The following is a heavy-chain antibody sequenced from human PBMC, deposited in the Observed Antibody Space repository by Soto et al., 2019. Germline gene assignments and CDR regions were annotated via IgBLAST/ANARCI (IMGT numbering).Heavy chain of an antibody. CDR3: TRGVSFGFDF. CDR1: GFTFSIYS. D-gene: IGHD3-3*01. J-gene: IGHJ3*01. V-gene: IGHV3-48*01. Sequence: PGGSLRLSCVASGFTFSIYSMNWVRQAPGKGLEWVSYMTSDSKTIHYADSVKGRFTISRDNPKNSVFLQMSSLRAEDTAVYYCTRGVSFGFDFWGQGTMVTVSS. CDR2: MTSDSKTI.